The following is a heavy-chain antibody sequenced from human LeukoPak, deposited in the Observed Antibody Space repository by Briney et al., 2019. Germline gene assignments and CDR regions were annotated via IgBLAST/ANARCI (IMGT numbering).Heavy chain of an antibody. CDR3: ARHTLRWLPDN. V-gene: IGHV4-38-2*01. Sequence: PSETLSLTCAVSGYSISSGYYWGWIRQPPGKRLEWIGSMYYSGITYYNPSLKSRVTISVDTSKNLFSLKLSSVTAADTAVHYCARHTLRWLPDNWGQGTLVTVSS. CDR1: GYSISSGYY. CDR2: MYYSGIT. D-gene: IGHD6-19*01. J-gene: IGHJ4*02.